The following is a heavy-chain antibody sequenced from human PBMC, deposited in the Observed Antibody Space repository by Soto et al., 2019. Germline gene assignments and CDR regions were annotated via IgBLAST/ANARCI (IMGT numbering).Heavy chain of an antibody. CDR1: GFTFSSYG. CDR3: ARDPRALVHATPDYYYYYMDV. CDR2: IWDDGSNK. D-gene: IGHD3-16*01. Sequence: QVQLVESGGGVVQPGRSLRLSCAASGFTFSSYGMHWVRQAPGKGLEWVAVIWDDGSNKYYADSVKGRFTISRDTSKNTLYLQMNSLRAEGTAGYYWARDPRALVHATPDYYYYYMDVWGKGTTVTVSS. V-gene: IGHV3-33*01. J-gene: IGHJ6*03.